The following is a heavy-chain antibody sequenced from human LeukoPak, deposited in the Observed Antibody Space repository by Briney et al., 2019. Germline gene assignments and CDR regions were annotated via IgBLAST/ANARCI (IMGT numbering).Heavy chain of an antibody. J-gene: IGHJ6*02. CDR2: INPSDGST. Sequence: ASVTVSCKASGYTFTSYYMHWVRQAPGQGLEGMGVINPSDGSTSYAQKFQGRVTMTRDTSTSTVYMELSSLRSEDTAVYYCAREGPGYSYGKGGPYYYYGMDVWGQGTTVTVSS. V-gene: IGHV1-46*01. CDR3: AREGPGYSYGKGGPYYYYGMDV. CDR1: GYTFTSYY. D-gene: IGHD5-18*01.